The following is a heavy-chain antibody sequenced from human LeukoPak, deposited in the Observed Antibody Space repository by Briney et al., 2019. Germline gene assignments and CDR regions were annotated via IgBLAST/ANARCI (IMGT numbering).Heavy chain of an antibody. CDR1: GYTFTSYG. CDR2: ISAYNGNT. D-gene: IGHD6-19*01. J-gene: IGHJ6*02. CDR3: ARDHSSGWWPYYYYGMDV. Sequence: ASVKVSCKASGYTFTSYGINWVRQAPGQGLEWMGWISAYNGNTNYAQKLQGRVTMTTDTSTSTAYMELRSLRSDDTAVYYCARDHSSGWWPYYYYGMDVWGQGTTVTVSS. V-gene: IGHV1-18*01.